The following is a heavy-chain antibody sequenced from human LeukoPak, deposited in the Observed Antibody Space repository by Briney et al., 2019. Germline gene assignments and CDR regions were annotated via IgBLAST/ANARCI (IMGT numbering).Heavy chain of an antibody. D-gene: IGHD4-23*01. CDR3: ARDLLNEGNHLDY. V-gene: IGHV4-34*01. CDR1: GGSFSGYY. J-gene: IGHJ4*02. Sequence: SETLSLTCAVYGGSFSGYYWSWIRQPPGKGLEWIGEINHSGSTNYNPSLKSRATISVDTSKNQFSLKLSSVTAADTAVYYCARDLLNEGNHLDYWGQGTLVTVSS. CDR2: INHSGST.